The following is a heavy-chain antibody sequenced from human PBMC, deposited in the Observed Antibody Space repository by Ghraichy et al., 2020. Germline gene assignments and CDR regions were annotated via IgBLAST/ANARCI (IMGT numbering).Heavy chain of an antibody. V-gene: IGHV4-34*01. CDR3: ARVEDGYNYPDY. CDR1: GGSFSGYY. Sequence: SQTLSLTCAVYGGSFSGYYWSWIRQPPGKGLEWIGEINHSGSTNYNPSLKSRVTISVDTSKNQFSLKLSSVTAADTAVYYCARVEDGYNYPDYWGQGTLVTVSS. D-gene: IGHD5-24*01. CDR2: INHSGST. J-gene: IGHJ4*02.